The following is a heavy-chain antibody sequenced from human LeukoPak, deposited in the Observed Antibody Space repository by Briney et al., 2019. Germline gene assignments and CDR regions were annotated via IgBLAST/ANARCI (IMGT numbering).Heavy chain of an antibody. D-gene: IGHD1-26*01. CDR2: IAGYDGNT. CDR3: ARAGGSHWEDC. CDR1: GYTFTSYG. V-gene: IGHV1-18*01. J-gene: IGHJ4*02. Sequence: ASVKVSCKASGYTFTSYGIRWLRQAPGQGLEWMGWIAGYDGNTDYAQKLQGRLTMTTDTSTSTAYMEVRSLRSDDTAMYYCARAGGSHWEDCWGKGTLVTVSS.